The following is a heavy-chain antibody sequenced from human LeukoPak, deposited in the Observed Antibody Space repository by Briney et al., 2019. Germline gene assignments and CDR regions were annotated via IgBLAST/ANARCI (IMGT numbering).Heavy chain of an antibody. CDR1: GFTFSNYW. J-gene: IGHJ5*02. D-gene: IGHD3-3*01. CDR2: IKNDGSIT. V-gene: IGHV3-74*01. Sequence: QPGGSLRLSCAASGFTFSNYWMHWVRQAPGKGLVWLSRIKNDGSITSYADSVKGRFTISRDNAKNTLYLQMNSLRVEDTAVYYCTKSDWFDPWGQGTLVTVSS. CDR3: TKSDWFDP.